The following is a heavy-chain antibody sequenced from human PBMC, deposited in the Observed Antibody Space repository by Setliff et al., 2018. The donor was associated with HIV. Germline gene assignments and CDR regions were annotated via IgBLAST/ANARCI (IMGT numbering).Heavy chain of an antibody. CDR1: GGSINSGTYY. CDR3: ARGAEYPNWYFDL. J-gene: IGHJ2*01. CDR2: VYNSGSA. Sequence: SETLSLTCTVSGGSINSGTYYWSWIRQPAGKGLEWIGRVYNSGSANYNPSLTSRVTMSVDTSKNQFSLNLNSLTAADTAIYYCARGAEYPNWYFDLWGRGTMVTVSS. V-gene: IGHV4-61*02.